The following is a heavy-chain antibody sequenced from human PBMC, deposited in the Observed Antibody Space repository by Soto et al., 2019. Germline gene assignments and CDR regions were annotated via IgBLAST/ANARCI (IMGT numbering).Heavy chain of an antibody. J-gene: IGHJ4*02. Sequence: ASVKVSCKASGYTFTNYDINWVRQATGQGLEWMGWMNPNSGNTGYAQKFQGRVTMTRNTSISTAYLQWSSLKDSDTAMYYCARLRHHGSSWRQGLKNFDSWGQGTLVTVSS. D-gene: IGHD6-13*01. V-gene: IGHV1-8*01. CDR2: MNPNSGNT. CDR3: ARLRHHGSSWRQGLKNFDS. CDR1: GYTFTNYD.